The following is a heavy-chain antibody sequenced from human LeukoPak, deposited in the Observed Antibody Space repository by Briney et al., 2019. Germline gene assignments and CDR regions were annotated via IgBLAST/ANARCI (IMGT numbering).Heavy chain of an antibody. J-gene: IGHJ3*02. CDR3: ARDSYYDFWSGSDAFDI. V-gene: IGHV3-7*01. D-gene: IGHD3-3*01. Sequence: PGGSLRLSCAASGFTFSSYWMSWVRQAPGKGLEWVANIKQDGSEKYYVDSVKGRFTISRDNAKNSLYLQMNSLRAEDTAVYYCARDSYYDFWSGSDAFDIWGQGTMVTVSS. CDR1: GFTFSSYW. CDR2: IKQDGSEK.